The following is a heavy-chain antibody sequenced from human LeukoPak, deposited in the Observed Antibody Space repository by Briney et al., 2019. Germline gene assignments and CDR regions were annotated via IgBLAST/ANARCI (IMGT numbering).Heavy chain of an antibody. Sequence: KPSETLSLTCAVSGGSFSGYYWTWIRQPPGKGLEWIGEINHSGSANYNPSLKSQVTISLDTSKNQFSLKLSSVTAADTAVYYCARGQGTVTTHWGQGTLVTVSS. J-gene: IGHJ4*02. CDR3: ARGQGTVTTH. V-gene: IGHV4-34*01. CDR1: GGSFSGYY. D-gene: IGHD4-17*01. CDR2: INHSGSA.